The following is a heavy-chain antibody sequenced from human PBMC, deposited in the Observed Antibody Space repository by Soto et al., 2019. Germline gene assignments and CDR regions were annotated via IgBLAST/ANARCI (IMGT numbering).Heavy chain of an antibody. CDR3: GRSTLVTLERFRH. J-gene: IGHJ1*01. Sequence: APGKGQECVSYMSSTSRYTYYADSVKGRFTISRDNAKNSLYLQMNSLRAEDTSVYSSGRSTLVTLERFRHWGQGAL. CDR2: MSSTSRYT. D-gene: IGHD1-1*01. V-gene: IGHV3-11*06.